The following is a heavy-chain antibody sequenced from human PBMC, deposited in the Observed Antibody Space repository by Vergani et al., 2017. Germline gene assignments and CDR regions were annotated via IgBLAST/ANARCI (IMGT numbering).Heavy chain of an antibody. V-gene: IGHV1-69*06. J-gene: IGHJ4*02. Sequence: QVQLVQSGSELKKPGASVKVSCKASGYTFTSYAMNWVRQAPGQGLEWMGRIIPIFGTANYAQKFQGRVTITADKSTSTAYMELSSLRSEDTAVYYCASSSYSGTDGYWGQGTLVTVSS. CDR3: ASSSYSGTDGY. CDR1: GYTFTSYA. D-gene: IGHD1-26*01. CDR2: IIPIFGTA.